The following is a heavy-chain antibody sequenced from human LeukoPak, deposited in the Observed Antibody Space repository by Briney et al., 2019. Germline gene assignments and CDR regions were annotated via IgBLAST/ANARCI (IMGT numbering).Heavy chain of an antibody. Sequence: ASVKVSCKASGYTFTGYYMHWVRQAPGQGLEWMGWINPNSGGTNYAQKFQGRVTMTRDTSISTAYMELSRLRSDDTAVYYCARDRVATMEYYLDYWGQGTLVTVSS. CDR3: ARDRVATMEYYLDY. V-gene: IGHV1-2*02. D-gene: IGHD5-24*01. J-gene: IGHJ4*02. CDR2: INPNSGGT. CDR1: GYTFTGYY.